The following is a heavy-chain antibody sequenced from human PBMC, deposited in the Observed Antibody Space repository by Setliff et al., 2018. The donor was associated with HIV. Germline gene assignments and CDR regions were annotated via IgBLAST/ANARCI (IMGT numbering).Heavy chain of an antibody. CDR3: ARGGNSRAAWFDS. J-gene: IGHJ5*01. D-gene: IGHD5-12*01. CDR1: GGSITSGGHY. V-gene: IGHV4-31*02. CDR2: IHYTGSN. Sequence: TLSLTCSVSGGSITSGGHYWSWIRHLPGKGLEWIGYIHYTGSNFYNPSLTDRLTLSVDTSDNQFSLKLTPVTAADTAVYYCARGGNSRAAWFDSWGQGTLVTVSS.